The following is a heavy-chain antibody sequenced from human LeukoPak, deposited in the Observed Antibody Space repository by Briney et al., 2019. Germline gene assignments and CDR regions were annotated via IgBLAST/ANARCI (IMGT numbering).Heavy chain of an antibody. V-gene: IGHV4-59*01. D-gene: IGHD1-26*01. CDR2: IYYSGST. J-gene: IGHJ5*02. CDR3: ASVVVGARTFDP. CDR1: GGSISSYY. Sequence: SETLSLTCTVSGGSISSYYWSWIRQPPGKGLEWIGYIYYSGSTNYNPSLKSRVTISVDTSKNQFSLKLSSVTAADTAVYYCASVVVGARTFDPWGQGTLVTVSS.